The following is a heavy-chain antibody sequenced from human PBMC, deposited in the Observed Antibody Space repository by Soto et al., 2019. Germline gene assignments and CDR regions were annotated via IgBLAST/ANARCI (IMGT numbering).Heavy chain of an antibody. D-gene: IGHD3-22*01. CDR1: GYMFSSYG. J-gene: IGHJ4*01. CDR3: ARVDPGQEIVVLTIDY. CDR2: IRGFNGDT. V-gene: IGHV1-18*01. Sequence: ASVKVSCKASGYMFSSYGLTWVRQAPGQGLEWLGWIRGFNGDTNYAQKVQGRVTMTTDTSTNTAYMELRSLRSDDTAVYYCARVDPGQEIVVLTIDYWGQGTLVTVSS.